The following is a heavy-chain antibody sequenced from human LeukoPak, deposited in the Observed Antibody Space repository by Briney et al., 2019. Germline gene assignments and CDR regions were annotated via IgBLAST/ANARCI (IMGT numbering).Heavy chain of an antibody. D-gene: IGHD1-7*01. J-gene: IGHJ3*02. CDR1: GFTFSSYS. CDR2: ISSSSSSTI. CDR3: AKGITGTDIDAFDI. Sequence: GGSLRLSCAASGFTFSSYSMNWVRQAPGKGLEWVSYISSSSSSTIYYADSVKGRFTISRDNAKNSLYLQMNSLRAEDTAVYYCAKGITGTDIDAFDIWGQGTMVTVSS. V-gene: IGHV3-48*04.